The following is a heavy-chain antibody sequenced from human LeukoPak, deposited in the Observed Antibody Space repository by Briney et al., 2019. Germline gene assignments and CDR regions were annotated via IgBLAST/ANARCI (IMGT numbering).Heavy chain of an antibody. J-gene: IGHJ6*03. D-gene: IGHD6-19*01. CDR2: VYHSGTT. CDR1: GDSISSSDW. V-gene: IGHV4-4*02. CDR3: ARDGYSSGSRYYYYMDV. Sequence: PSETLSLTCAVSGDSISSSDWWWSWVRQPPGKRLEWIGEVYHSGTTNYNPSLKSRVTISIDKSKNQFSLKLTSVTAADTAVYYCARDGYSSGSRYYYYMDVWGKGTTVTVSS.